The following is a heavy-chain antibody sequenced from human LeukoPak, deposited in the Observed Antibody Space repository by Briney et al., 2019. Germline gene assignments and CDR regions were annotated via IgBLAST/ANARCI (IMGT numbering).Heavy chain of an antibody. CDR3: ARNTMVRGAYYYYGMDV. D-gene: IGHD3-10*01. J-gene: IGHJ6*02. Sequence: GGSLRLSCATSGFTVSSNYMSWVRQAPGKGLEWASVIYSGGSTYYADSVKGRFTISRDNSKNTLYLQMNSLRAEDTAVYYCARNTMVRGAYYYYGMDVWGQGTTVTVSS. CDR1: GFTVSSNY. CDR2: IYSGGST. V-gene: IGHV3-66*01.